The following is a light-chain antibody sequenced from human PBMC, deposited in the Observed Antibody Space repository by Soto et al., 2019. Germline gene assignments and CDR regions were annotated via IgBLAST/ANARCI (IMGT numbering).Light chain of an antibody. CDR1: QSVSSSY. Sequence: EIVMTHSPATLSVSPCERAALSFSASQSVSSSYLAWYQQKPGQAPRLLIYGASSRATGIPDRFSGSGSGTDFTLTISRLEPEDFAVYYCQQYGSSYWTFGQGTKVDIK. J-gene: IGKJ1*01. CDR2: GAS. V-gene: IGKV3-20*01. CDR3: QQYGSSYWT.